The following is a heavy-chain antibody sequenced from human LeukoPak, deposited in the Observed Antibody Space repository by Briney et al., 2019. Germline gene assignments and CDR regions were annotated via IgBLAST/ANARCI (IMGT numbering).Heavy chain of an antibody. CDR3: AKGAPDYAGSYFDY. Sequence: PGGSLRLSCAASGFTFDDYGMSWVRQAPGKGLEWVAVIWYDGSNKYYADSVKGRFTISRDNSKNTLYLQMNSLRAEDTAVYYCAKGAPDYAGSYFDYWGQGTLVTVSS. CDR1: GFTFDDYG. D-gene: IGHD4-17*01. CDR2: IWYDGSNK. V-gene: IGHV3-33*06. J-gene: IGHJ4*02.